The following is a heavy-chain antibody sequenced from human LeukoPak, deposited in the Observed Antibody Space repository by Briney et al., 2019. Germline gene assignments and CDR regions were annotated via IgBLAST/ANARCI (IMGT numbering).Heavy chain of an antibody. CDR1: GYTFTSYY. CDR2: INPSGGST. CDR3: ARTYDFWSGYYDY. J-gene: IGHJ4*02. Sequence: ASVKVSCKASGYTFTSYYMHWVRQAPGQGLEWMGIINPSGGSTSYAQKFQGRVTMTRDTSISTAYMELSRLRSDDTAVYYCARTYDFWSGYYDYWGQGTLVTVSS. D-gene: IGHD3-3*01. V-gene: IGHV1-46*01.